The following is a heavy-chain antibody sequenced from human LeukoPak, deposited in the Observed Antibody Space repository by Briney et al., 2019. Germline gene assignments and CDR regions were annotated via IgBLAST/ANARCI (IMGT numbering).Heavy chain of an antibody. J-gene: IGHJ4*02. CDR1: GFTFSNAW. CDR3: TTDSFGWLDYFDY. D-gene: IGHD3-9*01. V-gene: IGHV3-15*01. Sequence: GGSLRLSCAASGFTFSNAWMSWVRQAPGKGLEWVGRIKSKTDGGTTDYAAPVKGRFTISRDDSKNTLYLQMNSLKTEDTAVYYCTTDSFGWLDYFDYWGRGTLVTVSS. CDR2: IKSKTDGGTT.